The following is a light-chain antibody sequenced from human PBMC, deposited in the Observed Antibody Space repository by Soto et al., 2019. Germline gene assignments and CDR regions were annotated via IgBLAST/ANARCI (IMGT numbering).Light chain of an antibody. CDR3: EQYGSTPLS. Sequence: EIVLTQSPGTLSLSPGERATCSCRASQSVGNNYLAWYQQKPGQAPRFLIYDASSRATGIPDRFSGSGSGTDFTLTISRLEPEDFAVYYCEQYGSTPLSFGGGTKVEIK. CDR1: QSVGNNY. CDR2: DAS. V-gene: IGKV3-20*01. J-gene: IGKJ4*01.